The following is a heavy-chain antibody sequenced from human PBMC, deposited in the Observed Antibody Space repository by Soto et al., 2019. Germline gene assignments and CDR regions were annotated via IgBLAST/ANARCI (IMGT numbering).Heavy chain of an antibody. CDR3: DAYSGAAAGSTGMDV. CDR1: GGTFSSYT. J-gene: IGHJ6*02. Sequence: QVQLVQSGAEVKKPGSSVKVSCKASGGTFSSYTISWVRQAPGQGLEWMGRIIPILGIANYAQKFQGRVTITADKAKSTAYRELSSLRSEDTAVYYYDAYSGAAAGSTGMDVWGQGTTVTVSS. V-gene: IGHV1-69*02. D-gene: IGHD6-13*01. CDR2: IIPILGIA.